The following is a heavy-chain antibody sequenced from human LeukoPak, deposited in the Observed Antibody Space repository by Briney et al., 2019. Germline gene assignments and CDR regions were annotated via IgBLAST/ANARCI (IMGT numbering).Heavy chain of an antibody. J-gene: IGHJ3*02. CDR2: ISSSGSTI. D-gene: IGHD3-9*01. CDR1: GFTFSSYE. V-gene: IGHV3-48*03. Sequence: PGGSLRLSCAASGFTFSSYEMNWVRQAPGKGLEWVSYISSSGSTIYYADSVKGRFTISRDNSKNTLYLQMNSLRAEDTAVYYCAKGGTVLRYFDWLSHNAFDIWGQGTMVTVSS. CDR3: AKGGTVLRYFDWLSHNAFDI.